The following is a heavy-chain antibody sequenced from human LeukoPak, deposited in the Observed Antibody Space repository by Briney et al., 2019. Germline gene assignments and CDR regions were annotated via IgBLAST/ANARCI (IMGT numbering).Heavy chain of an antibody. V-gene: IGHV4-61*02. D-gene: IGHD6-19*01. CDR1: GGSISSGSYY. CDR2: IYTSGST. J-gene: IGHJ4*02. CDR3: AKQEDSSGILDY. Sequence: SETLSLTCTVSGGSISSGSYYWSWIRQPAGKGLEWIGRIYTSGSTNYNPSLKSRVTISVDTSKNQFSLKLSSVTAADTAVYYCAKQEDSSGILDYWGQGTLVTVSS.